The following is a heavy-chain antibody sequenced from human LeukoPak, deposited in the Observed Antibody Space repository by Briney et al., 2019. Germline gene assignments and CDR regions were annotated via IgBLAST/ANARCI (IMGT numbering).Heavy chain of an antibody. V-gene: IGHV4-39*07. CDR1: GGSISSHY. CDR3: ASPYDSSGYYYFDY. Sequence: SETLSLTCTVSGGSISSHYWSWIRQPPGKGLEWIGSIYYSGSTYYNPSLKSRVTISVDTSKNQFSLKLSSVTAADTAVYYCASPYDSSGYYYFDYWGQGTLVTVSS. D-gene: IGHD3-22*01. CDR2: IYYSGST. J-gene: IGHJ4*02.